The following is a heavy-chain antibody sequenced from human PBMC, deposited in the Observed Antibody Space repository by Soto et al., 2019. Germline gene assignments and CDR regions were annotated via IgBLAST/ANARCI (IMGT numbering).Heavy chain of an antibody. J-gene: IGHJ6*02. CDR2: INPNSGGA. CDR3: ARLKPYYYYGMDV. Sequence: GASVKVSCKASGYTFTGYYMHWVRQAPGQGLEWMGWINPNSGGANYAQKFQGRVTMTRDTSISTAYMELSRLRSDDTAVYYCARLKPYYYYGMDVWGQGTTVTVYS. CDR1: GYTFTGYY. V-gene: IGHV1-2*02.